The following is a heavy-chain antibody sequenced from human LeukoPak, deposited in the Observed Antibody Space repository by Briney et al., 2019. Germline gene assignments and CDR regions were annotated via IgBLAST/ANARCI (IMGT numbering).Heavy chain of an antibody. CDR2: INHSGST. CDR3: ARNFDY. J-gene: IGHJ4*02. V-gene: IGHV4-34*01. Sequence: PSETLSLTCAVYGGSFSGYYWSWIRQPPGKGLEWIGEINHSGSTNYNPSLKSRVTISVDTSKNQFSLKLSSVTAADTAVYYCARNFDYWGQGTLVTVSS. CDR1: GGSFSGYY.